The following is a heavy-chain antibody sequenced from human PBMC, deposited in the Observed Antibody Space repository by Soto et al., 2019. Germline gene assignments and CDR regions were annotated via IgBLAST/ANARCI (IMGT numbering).Heavy chain of an antibody. CDR1: GYTFTSYD. J-gene: IGHJ4*02. D-gene: IGHD1-1*01. Sequence: QVQLVQSGAEVRKPGASVKVSCEASGYTFTSYDIYWVRQATGQGLEWMGWMNPNTGNSAYAHKFQGTVTMTSDTSISTAHMELSSLRSEDTAVYYCARRAETNGWNGFGADKYYFDFWWQGTLVTVSS. CDR3: ARRAETNGWNGFGADKYYFDF. CDR2: MNPNTGNS. V-gene: IGHV1-8*01.